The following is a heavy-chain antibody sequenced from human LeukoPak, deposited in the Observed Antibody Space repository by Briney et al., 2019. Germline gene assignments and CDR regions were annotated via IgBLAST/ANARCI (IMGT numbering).Heavy chain of an antibody. V-gene: IGHV3-7*01. Sequence: GGSLRLSCAASGFNLSNYWMSWVRQAPGEGLAWVANIKQDGSEKYYVDSVTGRFTISRDNAKNSLFLQMDSLRVEDTAVYYCVRWATSFDLWGQGTLVTVSS. CDR3: VRWATSFDL. CDR2: IKQDGSEK. CDR1: GFNLSNYW. D-gene: IGHD3-3*01. J-gene: IGHJ4*02.